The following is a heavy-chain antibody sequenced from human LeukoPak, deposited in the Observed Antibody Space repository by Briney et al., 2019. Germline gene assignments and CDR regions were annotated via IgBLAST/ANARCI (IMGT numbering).Heavy chain of an antibody. CDR3: ARGRGTVTTVWFDY. V-gene: IGHV4-34*01. J-gene: IGHJ4*02. D-gene: IGHD4-17*01. Sequence: SETLSLTCAVYGGSFSGCYWSWIRQPPGKGLEWIGEINHSGSTNYNPSLKSRVTISVDTSKNQFSLKLSSVTAADTAVYYCARGRGTVTTVWFDYWGQGTLVTVSS. CDR2: INHSGST. CDR1: GGSFSGCY.